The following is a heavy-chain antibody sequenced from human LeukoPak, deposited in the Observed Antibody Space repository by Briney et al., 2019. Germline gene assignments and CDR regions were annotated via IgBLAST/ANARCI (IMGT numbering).Heavy chain of an antibody. Sequence: PGGSLRLSCAASGFIVSSNYMTWIRQPPGKGLEWIGYISYSGSTNYNPSLKSRVTISVDTSKNQFSLKLSSVTAADTAVYYCAREVKDYYYDSSGYFNYWGQGTLVTVSS. CDR2: ISYSGST. V-gene: IGHV4-59*02. CDR3: AREVKDYYYDSSGYFNY. CDR1: GFIVSSNY. D-gene: IGHD3-22*01. J-gene: IGHJ4*02.